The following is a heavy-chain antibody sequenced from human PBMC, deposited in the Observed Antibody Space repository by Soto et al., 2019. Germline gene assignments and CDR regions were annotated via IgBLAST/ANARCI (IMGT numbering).Heavy chain of an antibody. CDR2: IYSTEST. J-gene: IGHJ4*02. V-gene: IGHV4-31*03. D-gene: IGHD3-22*01. Sequence: QVQLQESGPGLVKPSQTLSLTCTVSGGSISSGSYYWTWIRQHPGKGLEWIGHIYSTESTNYNPSIKSRLTISVDMSASQFSLKLSSVTVADTAVYYCARSDSSTKTRYYFDRWGQGTLVTVSS. CDR3: ARSDSSTKTRYYFDR. CDR1: GGSISSGSYY.